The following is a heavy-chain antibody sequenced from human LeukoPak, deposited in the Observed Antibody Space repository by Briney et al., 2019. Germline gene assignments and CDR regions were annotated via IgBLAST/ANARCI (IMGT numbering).Heavy chain of an antibody. CDR2: IYYSGST. Sequence: PSQTLSLTCTVSGGSISSGGYYWTWIRQHPGKGLEWIGYIYYSGSTYYNPSLKSRVTISVDTSKNQFSLKLSSVTAADTAVYYCARMTYYYGFGDQMGYWGQGTLVTVSS. V-gene: IGHV4-31*03. D-gene: IGHD3-10*01. CDR1: GGSISSGGYY. CDR3: ARMTYYYGFGDQMGY. J-gene: IGHJ4*02.